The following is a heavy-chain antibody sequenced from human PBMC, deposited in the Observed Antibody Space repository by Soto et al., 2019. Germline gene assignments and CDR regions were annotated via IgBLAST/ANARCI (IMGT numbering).Heavy chain of an antibody. CDR1: GGSISSGTYS. J-gene: IGHJ4*02. CDR2: IYHSGSI. V-gene: IGHV4-30-2*01. D-gene: IGHD2-15*01. CDR3: ARESGYCSGGTCFAFDY. Sequence: SETLSLTFAVSGGSISSGTYSWNWIRQPPGKGLEWIGYIYHSGSILYNPSLKSRVTISLDRSKNQFSLSLSSVTAADTAVYYCARESGYCSGGTCFAFDYWGRGTLVTVS.